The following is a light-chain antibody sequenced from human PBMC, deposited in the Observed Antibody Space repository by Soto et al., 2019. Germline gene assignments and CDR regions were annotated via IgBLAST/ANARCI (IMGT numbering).Light chain of an antibody. CDR2: GAS. Sequence: DIQMTQSPSSLSASVGDRVTIACRASQDIYTFLNWYQQKPGKAPKLLIFGASSLLSGVPSRFSGSGSGTVFTLTISSLQPEDFATYYGEQSYITPPITFGQGTRLEI. V-gene: IGKV1-39*01. J-gene: IGKJ5*01. CDR1: QDIYTF. CDR3: EQSYITPPIT.